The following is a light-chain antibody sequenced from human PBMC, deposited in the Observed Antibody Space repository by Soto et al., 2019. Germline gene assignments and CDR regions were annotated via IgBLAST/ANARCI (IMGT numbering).Light chain of an antibody. CDR1: SSNIGAGYD. Sequence: QSVLTQPPSVSGAPGQRVTISCTGSSSNIGAGYDVHWYQQLPGTAPKLLIYGNSNRPSGVPDRFSGSKSGTSASLAITGLQVEDEADYYCQSSDSSLSYVFGTGTKLTVL. CDR2: GNS. V-gene: IGLV1-40*01. CDR3: QSSDSSLSYV. J-gene: IGLJ1*01.